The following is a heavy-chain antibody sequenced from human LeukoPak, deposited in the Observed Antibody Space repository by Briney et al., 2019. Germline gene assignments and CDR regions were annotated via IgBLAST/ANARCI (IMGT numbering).Heavy chain of an antibody. D-gene: IGHD6-19*01. CDR3: AKDDPPYSSGWYRFGDYYYMDV. CDR1: GFDFSTQW. CDR2: VNQGATQK. Sequence: GGSLRLSCAASGFDFSTQWMSWVRQAPGKGLEWVAIVNQGATQKYYVDSVKGRFTISRDNAENSLYLQMNSLRADDTAVYYCAKDDPPYSSGWYRFGDYYYMDVWGKGTTVTVSS. V-gene: IGHV3-7*03. J-gene: IGHJ6*03.